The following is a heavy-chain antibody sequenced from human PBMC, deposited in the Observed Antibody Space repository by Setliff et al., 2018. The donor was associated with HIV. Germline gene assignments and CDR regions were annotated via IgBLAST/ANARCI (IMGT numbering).Heavy chain of an antibody. D-gene: IGHD6-6*01. Sequence: PSETLSLTCAVYNGSFSGYYWTWIRQPPGKGLEWIGEINHSGSTNYSPSLKSRVTISVDTSKNQFSLKLSSVTAADTAVYYCARDRGSSYYYYYYMDVWGKGTTVTVSS. CDR1: NGSFSGYY. V-gene: IGHV4-34*01. CDR3: ARDRGSSYYYYYYMDV. J-gene: IGHJ6*03. CDR2: INHSGST.